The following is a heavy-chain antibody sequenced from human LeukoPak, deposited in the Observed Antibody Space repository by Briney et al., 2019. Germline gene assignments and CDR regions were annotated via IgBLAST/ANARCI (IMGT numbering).Heavy chain of an antibody. Sequence: GGSLRLSCAASGFTFNSFFLNWVRLTPGRELEWLACISQDGSETFYMDSVRGRFTISRDNTKNSLYLQMDSLRAEDTAVYSCARDPYKFRVGSFDYWGQGTLVTVSS. V-gene: IGHV3-7*01. CDR1: GFTFNSFF. CDR3: ARDPYKFRVGSFDY. CDR2: ISQDGSET. J-gene: IGHJ4*02. D-gene: IGHD2-15*01.